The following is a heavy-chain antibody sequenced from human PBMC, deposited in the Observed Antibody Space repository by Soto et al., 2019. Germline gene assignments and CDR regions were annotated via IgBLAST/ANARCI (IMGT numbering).Heavy chain of an antibody. CDR3: AHGDTLTKHGCAS. Sequence: QITLKESGPTLVKPTQTLTLTCTFSGFSVRRSGEAVGWIRQPPGKALEWLALIYWDDDKRYSPSLRSRLTIARGTSDNQVVLTMTNMDPVDTATYYCAHGDTLTKHGCASWGQGTLVTVSS. D-gene: IGHD3-9*01. CDR1: GFSVRRSGEA. CDR2: IYWDDDK. J-gene: IGHJ5*02. V-gene: IGHV2-5*02.